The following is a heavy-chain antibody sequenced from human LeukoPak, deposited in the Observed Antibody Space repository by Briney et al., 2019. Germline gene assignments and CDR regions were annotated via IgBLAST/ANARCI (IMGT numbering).Heavy chain of an antibody. V-gene: IGHV4-34*01. J-gene: IGHJ4*02. Sequence: SETLSLTCAVYGGSFSGYYWSWIRQPPGKGLEWIGEINHSGSTNYNPSLKSRVTISVDTSKNQFSLKLSSVTAADTAVYYCARGGGPLQSFDYWGQGTLVTVSS. CDR2: INHSGST. CDR1: GGSFSGYY. CDR3: ARGGGPLQSFDY. D-gene: IGHD4-11*01.